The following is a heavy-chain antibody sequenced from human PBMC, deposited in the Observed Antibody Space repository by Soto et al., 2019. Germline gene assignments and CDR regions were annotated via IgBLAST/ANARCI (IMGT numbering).Heavy chain of an antibody. V-gene: IGHV3-33*01. Sequence: QVRLVESGGGVVQPGGSLRLSCAASGSTFSSYGMNWVRQAPGKGLEWVAVIWYDGSKKYYGDSVKGRFTISRDNSKNTVYLQMNSLRAEDTAVYYWARDCAPISLASAGGFDSWGQGTLVTVSS. D-gene: IGHD6-13*01. CDR1: GSTFSSYG. CDR3: ARDCAPISLASAGGFDS. J-gene: IGHJ5*01. CDR2: IWYDGSKK.